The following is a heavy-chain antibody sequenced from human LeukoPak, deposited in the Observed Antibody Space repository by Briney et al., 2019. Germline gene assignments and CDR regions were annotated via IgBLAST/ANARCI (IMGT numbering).Heavy chain of an antibody. Sequence: PSETLSLTCSVSGYSVSSSPYYWGWIRQPPGKGLEWIGYITYSGRTHYNPSRKRRVAISVDTSNNQFSLTLRSVTAADPAVYYCAKWGYYFDSSAYVAPTDDSWGQGILVTVSS. D-gene: IGHD3-22*01. CDR1: GYSVSSSPYY. J-gene: IGHJ4*02. CDR2: ITYSGRT. V-gene: IGHV4-61*01. CDR3: AKWGYYFDSSAYVAPTDDS.